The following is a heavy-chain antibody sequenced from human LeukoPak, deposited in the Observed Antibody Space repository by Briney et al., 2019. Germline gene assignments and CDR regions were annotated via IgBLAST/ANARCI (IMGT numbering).Heavy chain of an antibody. Sequence: SVKVSCKTSEATFSSYALSWVRQARGQGPEWMGRIIPVLNIANYAQKFQGRVTIFADTSTSTTYMELNTLGSDDTAIYYCAREAAAGGTFFDDWGQGTLVTVSS. V-gene: IGHV1-69*04. CDR1: EATFSSYA. D-gene: IGHD6-13*01. CDR3: AREAAAGGTFFDD. CDR2: IIPVLNIA. J-gene: IGHJ4*02.